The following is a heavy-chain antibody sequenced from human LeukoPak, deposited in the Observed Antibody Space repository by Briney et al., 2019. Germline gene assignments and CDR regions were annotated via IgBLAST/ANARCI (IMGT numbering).Heavy chain of an antibody. Sequence: ASVKVSCKASGYTFTNYYMHWVRQAPGQGLEWMGIIYTNGGSTSYAQKFQGRVTMTRDTSTSTVYMALSSLRSEDTAVYYCARDRWQQLVDNWGQGTLVTVSS. CDR1: GYTFTNYY. V-gene: IGHV1-46*01. CDR2: IYTNGGST. CDR3: ARDRWQQLVDN. J-gene: IGHJ4*02. D-gene: IGHD6-13*01.